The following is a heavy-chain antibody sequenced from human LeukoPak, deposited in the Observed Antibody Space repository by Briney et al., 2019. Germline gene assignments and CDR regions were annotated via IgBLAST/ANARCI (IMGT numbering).Heavy chain of an antibody. CDR3: ARDLPGDRGLSD. CDR2: IYSGGST. D-gene: IGHD3-10*01. V-gene: IGHV3-66*01. J-gene: IGHJ4*02. CDR1: GFTVSSNY. Sequence: PGGSLRLSCATSGFTVSSNYMNWVRQAPGKGLEWVSVIYSGGSTYYADSVKGRFTISRDDSQNTLYLQMNSLRAGDTALYYCARDLPGDRGLSDWGQGTLVTVSS.